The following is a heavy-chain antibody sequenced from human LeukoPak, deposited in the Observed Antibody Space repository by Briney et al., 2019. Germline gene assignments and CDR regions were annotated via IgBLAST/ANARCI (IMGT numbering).Heavy chain of an antibody. D-gene: IGHD1-26*01. CDR2: IYYSGST. CDR1: GGSISSYY. J-gene: IGHJ3*02. CDR3: ARGPLGGKEYSGSSVEVRPNAFDI. V-gene: IGHV4-59*01. Sequence: PSETLSLTCTVSGGSISSYYWSWIRQPPGKGLEWIGYIYYSGSTNYNPSLKSRVTISVDTSKNQFSLKLSSVTAADTAVYYCARGPLGGKEYSGSSVEVRPNAFDIRGQGTMVTVSS.